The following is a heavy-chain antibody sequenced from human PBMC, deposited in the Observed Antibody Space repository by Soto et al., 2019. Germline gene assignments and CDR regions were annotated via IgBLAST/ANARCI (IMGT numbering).Heavy chain of an antibody. CDR1: GFTFDDYT. CDR3: AKASSWSPLSYYGMDV. D-gene: IGHD6-13*01. CDR2: ISWDGGST. Sequence: GSLRLSCAASGFTFDDYTMHWVRQAPGKGLEWVSLISWDGGSTYYADSVKGRFTISRDNSKNSLYLQMNSLRTEDTALYYCAKASSWSPLSYYGMDVWGQGTTVTVSS. V-gene: IGHV3-43*01. J-gene: IGHJ6*02.